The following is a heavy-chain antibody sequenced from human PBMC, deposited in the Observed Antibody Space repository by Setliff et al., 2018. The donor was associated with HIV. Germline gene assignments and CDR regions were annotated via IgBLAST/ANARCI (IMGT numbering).Heavy chain of an antibody. J-gene: IGHJ4*02. CDR3: ARSPYYYDSGGYPPDY. CDR1: GFAFSSYA. Sequence: GGSLRLSCSASGFAFSSYAMSWVRQAPGKGLEWVSTISGGGGSTYYADSVKGRFTISRDNSKNTLYLQMNSLRAEDTAVYYCARSPYYYDSGGYPPDYWGQGTLVTVSS. CDR2: ISGGGGST. D-gene: IGHD3-22*01. V-gene: IGHV3-23*01.